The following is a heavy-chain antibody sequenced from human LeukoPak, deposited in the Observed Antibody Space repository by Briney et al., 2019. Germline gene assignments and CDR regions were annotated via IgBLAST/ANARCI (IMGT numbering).Heavy chain of an antibody. J-gene: IGHJ4*02. CDR1: GFTFSYAY. V-gene: IGHV3-15*01. Sequence: KPGGAPRLSCAASGFTFSYAYMNWVRQAPGKGPGWGGRIKSKGDGGTTDYAAPVKGRFTISRDDSKNMLYLQMNSLTTEDTAVYYCTTVTMVREINWGQGTLVTVSS. D-gene: IGHD3-10*01. CDR3: TTVTMVREIN. CDR2: IKSKGDGGTT.